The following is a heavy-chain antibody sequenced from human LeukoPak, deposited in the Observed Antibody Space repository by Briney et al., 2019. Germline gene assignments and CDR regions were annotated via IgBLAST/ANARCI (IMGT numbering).Heavy chain of an antibody. CDR1: GFTFSHYY. CDR3: AREKLDTRGYVDY. CDR2: IKQDGTDK. Sequence: GGSLRLSCAASGFTFSHYYMSWVRQAPGKGLDWVANIKQDGTDKYYVDSVKGRFTISRDNAKNLLYLQMNSLRAEDRAVYYSAREKLDTRGYVDYWGRGTLVTVSS. D-gene: IGHD3-22*01. J-gene: IGHJ4*02. V-gene: IGHV3-7*01.